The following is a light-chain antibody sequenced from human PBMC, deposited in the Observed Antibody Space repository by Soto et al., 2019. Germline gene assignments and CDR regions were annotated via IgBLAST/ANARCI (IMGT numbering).Light chain of an antibody. V-gene: IGLV2-11*01. J-gene: IGLJ3*02. CDR2: HVT. Sequence: QSALTQPRSVSGSPRQSVTISCTGTSSDVGGYNSVSWYQQYPGKAPQLLIYHVTKRLSGVPDRFSGSKSGNTASLTISGLQAEDEADYYCSSYAGGLTMVFGGGTKLTVL. CDR3: SSYAGGLTMV. CDR1: SSDVGGYNS.